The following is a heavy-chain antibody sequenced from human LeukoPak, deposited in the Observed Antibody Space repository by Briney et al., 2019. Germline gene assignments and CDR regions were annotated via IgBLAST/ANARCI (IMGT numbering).Heavy chain of an antibody. CDR1: GGSVTSGSFY. D-gene: IGHD6-13*01. V-gene: IGHV4-61*01. J-gene: IGHJ4*02. CDR3: ARGAVDSSLYYLDY. CDR2: IFYRGST. Sequence: SETLSLTCTVSGGSVTSGSFYWNRIRQPPGKGLEWIGYIFYRGSTNYQSSLKSRVTISVDTPNQFSLKLNSVTAADTAVYYCARGAVDSSLYYLDYWGQGALVTVSS.